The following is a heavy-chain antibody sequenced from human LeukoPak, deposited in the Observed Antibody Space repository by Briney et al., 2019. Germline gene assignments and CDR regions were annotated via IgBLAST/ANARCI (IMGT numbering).Heavy chain of an antibody. V-gene: IGHV4-61*02. CDR1: GGSISSGSYY. Sequence: SEALSLTCTVSGGSISSGSYYWSWIRQPAGKGLEWIGRIYTSGSTNYNPSLKSRVTISVDTSKNQFSLKLSSVTAADTAVYYCARDKWLPYYYYMDVWGKGTTVTVSS. D-gene: IGHD6-19*01. CDR3: ARDKWLPYYYYMDV. CDR2: IYTSGST. J-gene: IGHJ6*03.